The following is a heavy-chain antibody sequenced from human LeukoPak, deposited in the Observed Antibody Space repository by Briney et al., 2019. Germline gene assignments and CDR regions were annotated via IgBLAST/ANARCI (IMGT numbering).Heavy chain of an antibody. CDR2: ISNNGGST. CDR3: VKRVDTASGYFDL. V-gene: IGHV3-64D*06. CDR1: GFTFSSYA. D-gene: IGHD5-18*01. J-gene: IGHJ2*01. Sequence: GGSLRLSCSASGFTFSSYAMHWVRQAPGKGLEYVSAISNNGGSTYYADSVKGRFTISRDNSKNTLYLQMSTLRPEDTAVFYCVKRVDTASGYFDLWGRGTLVTASS.